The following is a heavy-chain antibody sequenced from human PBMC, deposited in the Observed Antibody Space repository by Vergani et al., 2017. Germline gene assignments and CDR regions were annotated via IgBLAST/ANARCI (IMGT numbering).Heavy chain of an antibody. V-gene: IGHV4-39*01. CDR1: ADSISSSSYY. J-gene: IGHJ4*02. D-gene: IGHD4-17*01. CDR3: ASGWDFGDSR. Sequence: QLQLQQSGPGLVKPSETLFLTCTVSADSISSSSYYWGWIRQPPGKGLEWIGSIYYSGSTYYNPSLKSRLTISVDASKNQFSLKLSSVTAPDTAVYYCASGWDFGDSRWGQGTLVTVSS. CDR2: IYYSGST.